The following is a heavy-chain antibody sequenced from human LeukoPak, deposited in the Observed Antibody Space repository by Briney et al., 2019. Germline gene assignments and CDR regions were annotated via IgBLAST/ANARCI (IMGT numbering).Heavy chain of an antibody. CDR1: GGSISSYY. CDR3: ARGGYYYGMDV. CDR2: IYYSGST. Sequence: SETLSLTCTVSGGSISSYYWSWIRQPPGKGLEWIGYIYYSGSTNYNPSLKSRGTISVDKTKNQFSLKLSSVTAADTAVYYCARGGYYYGMDVWGQGTTVTVSS. V-gene: IGHV4-59*01. J-gene: IGHJ6*02.